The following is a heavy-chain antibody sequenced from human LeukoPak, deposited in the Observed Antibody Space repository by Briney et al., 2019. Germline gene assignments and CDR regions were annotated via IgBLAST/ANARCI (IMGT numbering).Heavy chain of an antibody. J-gene: IGHJ5*02. CDR1: GGSISSGGYS. CDR3: ARGGYYDILTGYYFWFDP. D-gene: IGHD3-9*01. V-gene: IGHV4-30-2*01. Sequence: SETLSLTCAVSGGSISSGGYSWGWIRQPPGKGLEWIGYIYHSGSTYYNPSLKSRVTISVDRSKNQFSLKLSSVTAADTAVYYCARGGYYDILTGYYFWFDPWGQGTLVTVSS. CDR2: IYHSGST.